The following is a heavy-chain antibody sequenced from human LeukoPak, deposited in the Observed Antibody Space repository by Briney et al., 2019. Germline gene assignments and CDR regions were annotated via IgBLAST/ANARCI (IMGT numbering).Heavy chain of an antibody. CDR2: ISGSGSSS. CDR3: AKGRYYYDNSDAFEI. Sequence: PGGSLRLSCAASGFTFSSYAMNWVRQAPRKGLEWVSTISGSGSSSSYADSAKGRFTISRDNSKNTLYLQMNSLRAEDTAVYHCAKGRYYYDNSDAFEIWGQGTMVTVSS. D-gene: IGHD3-22*01. CDR1: GFTFSSYA. J-gene: IGHJ3*02. V-gene: IGHV3-23*01.